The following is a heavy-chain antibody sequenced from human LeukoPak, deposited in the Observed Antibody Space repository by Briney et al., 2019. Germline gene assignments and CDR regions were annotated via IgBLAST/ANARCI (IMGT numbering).Heavy chain of an antibody. CDR3: ARCGTGTTGYFDL. J-gene: IGHJ2*01. CDR2: IKPDGSEK. CDR1: HSTFTTYW. V-gene: IGHV3-7*01. D-gene: IGHD1-7*01. Sequence: GGSLRLSCAASHSTFTTYWMSWFRQAPGKGLEWVANIKPDGSEKYYVDSVKGRFTISRDNAKNSLYLQMNSLRAEDTAVYYCARCGTGTTGYFDLWGRGTLVTVSS.